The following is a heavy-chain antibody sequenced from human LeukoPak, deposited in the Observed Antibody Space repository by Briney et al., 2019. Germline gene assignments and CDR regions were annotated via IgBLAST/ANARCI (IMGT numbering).Heavy chain of an antibody. J-gene: IGHJ4*02. V-gene: IGHV3-66*01. CDR2: IYSGGST. CDR1: GFTVSSNY. Sequence: GGSLRLSCAASGFTVSSNYMSWVRQAPGMGLEWVSVIYSGGSTFYADSVKGRFTISRDNSKNMLYLQMNSLRAEDTAVYYCAREEGFDYWGQGTLVTVSS. CDR3: AREEGFDY.